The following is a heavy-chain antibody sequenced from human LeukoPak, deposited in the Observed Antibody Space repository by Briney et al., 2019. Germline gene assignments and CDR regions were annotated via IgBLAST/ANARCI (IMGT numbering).Heavy chain of an antibody. CDR3: ARDFAGYYFDY. D-gene: IGHD3-9*01. J-gene: IGHJ4*02. Sequence: ASVTVSFKASGYTFTGYYMHWVRQAPGQGLEWMGRINPNSGDTIYAQKFQGRVTMTRDTSISTGYMELSRLRSDDTAIYYCARDFAGYYFDYWGQGTLVTVSS. CDR1: GYTFTGYY. V-gene: IGHV1-2*06. CDR2: INPNSGDT.